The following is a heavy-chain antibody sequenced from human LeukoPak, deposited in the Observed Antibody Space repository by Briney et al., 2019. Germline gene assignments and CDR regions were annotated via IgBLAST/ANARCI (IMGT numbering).Heavy chain of an antibody. D-gene: IGHD6-13*01. V-gene: IGHV3-23*01. Sequence: GGSLRLSCAASGFTFSGYAMSWVRQAPGKGLEWVSAISGSGGSTYYADSVKGRFTISRDNSKNTLYLQMNSLRADDTAIYYCAKESGFYSSSPPDYWGQGTLVTVSS. CDR2: ISGSGGST. CDR3: AKESGFYSSSPPDY. J-gene: IGHJ4*02. CDR1: GFTFSGYA.